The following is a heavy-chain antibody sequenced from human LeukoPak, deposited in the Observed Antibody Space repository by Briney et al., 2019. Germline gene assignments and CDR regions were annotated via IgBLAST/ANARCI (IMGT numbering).Heavy chain of an antibody. D-gene: IGHD6-19*01. CDR3: AREAIPVAAPWFNY. Sequence: SETLSLTYTVSGGSISSYYWTWIRQPAGMGLEWIGRIYSTGSTNYNPSLKSRVTMSVDTSKNKFSLKLTSVTAADTAVYYCAREAIPVAAPWFNYWGQGTLVTVSS. CDR1: GGSISSYY. CDR2: IYSTGST. V-gene: IGHV4-4*07. J-gene: IGHJ4*02.